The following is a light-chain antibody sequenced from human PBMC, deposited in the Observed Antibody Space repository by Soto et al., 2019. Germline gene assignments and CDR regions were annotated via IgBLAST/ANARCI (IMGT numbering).Light chain of an antibody. CDR1: QSISSN. Sequence: EIVMTQSPVTLSVSPGERATLSCRASQSISSNLAWYQLKPGLAPRLLVYGASTRATGIPARFSGSGSGTDFTLTISSLQSKDFAVYYCQQYYNWPQRTFGQGTKVEIK. J-gene: IGKJ1*01. CDR3: QQYYNWPQRT. V-gene: IGKV3-15*01. CDR2: GAS.